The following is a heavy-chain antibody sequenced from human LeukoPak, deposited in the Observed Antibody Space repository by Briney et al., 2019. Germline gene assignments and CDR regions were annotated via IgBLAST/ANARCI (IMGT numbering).Heavy chain of an antibody. V-gene: IGHV3-69-1*02. CDR1: GFPFSDYD. J-gene: IGHJ4*02. CDR3: GRAFPPLRTSSAGDL. D-gene: IGHD3-16*01. CDR2: ISGLSTHI. Sequence: GGSLRLSCSPSGFPFSDYDMTWVSPPPGKGLERVSSISGLSTHIYYGDSVKGRFSISRDNAKNSVYLQMNSLGVEDTAIYYCGRAFPPLRTSSAGDLWGQGILVTVSS.